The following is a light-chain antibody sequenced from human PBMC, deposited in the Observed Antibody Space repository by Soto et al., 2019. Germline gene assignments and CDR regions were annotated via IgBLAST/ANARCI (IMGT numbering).Light chain of an antibody. CDR3: QFYDSSLSYV. J-gene: IGLJ1*01. Sequence: QSVLTQPPSVSGAPGQRVTISCTGSSSNIGAGYDVHWYQQLPGTAPKLLIYGNSNRPSGVPDRFSGSKSGTSASLAITGLQAEDEADYYSQFYDSSLSYVFGTGTKVTVL. CDR1: SSNIGAGYD. V-gene: IGLV1-40*01. CDR2: GNS.